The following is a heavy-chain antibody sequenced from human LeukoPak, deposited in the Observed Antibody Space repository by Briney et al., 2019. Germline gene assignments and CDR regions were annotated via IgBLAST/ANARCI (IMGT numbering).Heavy chain of an antibody. V-gene: IGHV3-64D*06. J-gene: IGHJ4*02. CDR3: VARPSHSSGYWEFDY. CDR1: GLTFSSYD. D-gene: IGHD3-22*01. Sequence: PGGSLRLSCSASGLTFSSYDMHWVRQAPGKGLEYVSAISSNGGSTYYADSVKGRFTISRDNSKNTLYLQVSSLRAEDTAVYYCVARPSHSSGYWEFDYWGQGTLVTVSS. CDR2: ISSNGGST.